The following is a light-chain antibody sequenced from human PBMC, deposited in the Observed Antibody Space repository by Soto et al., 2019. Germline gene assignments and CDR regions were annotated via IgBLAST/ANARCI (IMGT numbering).Light chain of an antibody. CDR3: QQYYSYPLP. J-gene: IGKJ4*01. Sequence: AIRMTQSPSSLSSSPGDRVTITCRASQGISSYLAWYQQKPGKAPKLLIYAASTLQSGVPSRFSGSGSGTDFTLTISCLQSEDFATYYCQQYYSYPLPFGGGTKVEIK. V-gene: IGKV1-8*01. CDR1: QGISSY. CDR2: AAS.